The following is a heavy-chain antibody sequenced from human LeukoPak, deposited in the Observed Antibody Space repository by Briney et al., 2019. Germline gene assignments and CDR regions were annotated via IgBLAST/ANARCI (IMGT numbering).Heavy chain of an antibody. Sequence: ASVKVSCKASGYTFTGYYMHWVRQAPGQGPEWLGRINPNTGDTNYAQNFQGRVTLTRDTSISAAFMELSRLRYDDTAIYYCVVFFYDGSGYFYDVDYWGQGTRVTVSS. CDR1: GYTFTGYY. CDR3: VVFFYDGSGYFYDVDY. CDR2: INPNTGDT. V-gene: IGHV1-2*06. D-gene: IGHD3-22*01. J-gene: IGHJ4*01.